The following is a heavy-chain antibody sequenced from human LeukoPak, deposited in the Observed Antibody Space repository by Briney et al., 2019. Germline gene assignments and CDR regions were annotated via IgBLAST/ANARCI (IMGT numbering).Heavy chain of an antibody. CDR2: FDPEVGVT. CDR1: VYTLTELS. CDR3: ATDSNWKDRYFDY. J-gene: IGHJ4*02. Sequence: ASVKVSCEVSVYTLTELSMHWVRQAPGKGREWRGGFDPEVGVTIYAQKFQGRVTMTEDTSTDTACMELSRLRSEETAVYYCATDSNWKDRYFDYWGQGALVTVSS. D-gene: IGHD1-1*01. V-gene: IGHV1-24*01.